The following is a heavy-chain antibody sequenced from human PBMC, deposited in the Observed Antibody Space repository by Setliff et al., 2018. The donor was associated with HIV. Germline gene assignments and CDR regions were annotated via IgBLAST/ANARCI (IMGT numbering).Heavy chain of an antibody. CDR2: IKQDGSEK. V-gene: IGHV3-7*01. J-gene: IGHJ4*02. CDR1: GFTFSRYW. D-gene: IGHD3-16*01. Sequence: PGGSLRLSCAAPGFTFSRYWMSWVRQAPGKGLEWVANIKQDGSEKYYGDSVQGRFTVSRDNAENSVYLQMNSLRAEDTAVYYCARGGGEYWGQGTLVTVSS. CDR3: ARGGGEY.